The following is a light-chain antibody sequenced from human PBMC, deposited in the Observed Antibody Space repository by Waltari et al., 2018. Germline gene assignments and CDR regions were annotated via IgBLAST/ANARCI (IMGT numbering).Light chain of an antibody. CDR2: RAT. J-gene: IGKJ1*01. V-gene: IGKV1-5*03. Sequence: DIQMTQSPSTLSASIGDRVTITCRASQTIISWLSWYQQKQGQAPRLLIFRATALGTGVRSRFSGTGSGSELTLTINGLQPDDSATYFCQQYDSFWSFGQGTKVEVK. CDR1: QTIISW. CDR3: QQYDSFWS.